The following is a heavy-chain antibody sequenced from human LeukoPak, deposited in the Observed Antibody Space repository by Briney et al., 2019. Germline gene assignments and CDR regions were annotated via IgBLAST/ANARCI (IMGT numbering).Heavy chain of an antibody. J-gene: IGHJ5*02. Sequence: GGSLRLSCAASGFSFSRSDMIWVRQAPRKGLEWVTIISGSGDTSFYADSVRGRFTISRDNSRDTLYLQLNSLRAEDTAVYHCAKKGYSWSPRFDPWGQGTLVTVSS. CDR2: ISGSGDTS. CDR3: AKKGYSWSPRFDP. CDR1: GFSFSRSD. V-gene: IGHV3-23*01. D-gene: IGHD4-11*01.